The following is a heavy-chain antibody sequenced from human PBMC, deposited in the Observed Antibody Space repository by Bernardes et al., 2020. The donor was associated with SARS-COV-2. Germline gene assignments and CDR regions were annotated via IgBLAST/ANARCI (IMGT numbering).Heavy chain of an antibody. CDR2: ISSDGSTI. CDR3: ARPLGDCVGGSCYRGGTYYYYGMDV. V-gene: IGHV3-48*02. D-gene: IGHD2-15*01. CDR1: GFMFSRYS. Sequence: GGSLRLSCAASGFMFSRYSMNWVRQAPGKGLEWVSYISSDGSTIYYADSVKGRFIISRDNAKNSLNLQMNSLRDEDTAVYYCARPLGDCVGGSCYRGGTYYYYGMDVWGQGTTVTVSS. J-gene: IGHJ6*02.